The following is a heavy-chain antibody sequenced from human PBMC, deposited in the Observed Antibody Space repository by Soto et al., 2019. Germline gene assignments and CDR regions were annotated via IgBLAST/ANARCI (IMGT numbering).Heavy chain of an antibody. D-gene: IGHD6-6*01. Sequence: PGGSLRLSCAASGFTFSSYSMNWVRQAPGKGLEWVSSISSSSSYIYYADSVKGRFTISRDNAKNSLYLQMNSLRAEDTAVYYCARKGYSSSSSFDYYMDVWGKGTTVTVSS. J-gene: IGHJ6*03. CDR3: ARKGYSSSSSFDYYMDV. V-gene: IGHV3-21*01. CDR2: ISSSSSYI. CDR1: GFTFSSYS.